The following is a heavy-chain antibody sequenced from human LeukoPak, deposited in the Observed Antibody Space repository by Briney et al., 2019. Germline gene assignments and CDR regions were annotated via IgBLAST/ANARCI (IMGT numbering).Heavy chain of an antibody. CDR2: IFHSGGT. CDR3: ATTDPIFGAAGSFDY. CDR1: GGSISSSNW. V-gene: IGHV4-4*02. D-gene: IGHD3-3*01. J-gene: IGHJ4*02. Sequence: SGTLSLTCAVSGGSISSSNWWSWVRQPPGKGLEWIGEIFHSGGTNSSPSLKSRVTILVDNSKNQFSLELSSVTAADTAVYYCATTDPIFGAAGSFDYWGQGTLVTVSS.